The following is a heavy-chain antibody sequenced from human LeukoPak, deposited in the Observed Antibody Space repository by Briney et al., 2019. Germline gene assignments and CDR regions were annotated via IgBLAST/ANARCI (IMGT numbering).Heavy chain of an antibody. CDR3: ARRAGAYSHPYDY. D-gene: IGHD4/OR15-4a*01. CDR1: GFTVSSNS. J-gene: IGHJ4*02. V-gene: IGHV3-53*01. Sequence: GGSLRLSCTVSGFTVSSNSMSWVRPAPGEGLEWVSFIYSDNTHYSDSVKGRFTISRDTSKNTLYLQMNSLRAEDTAVYYCARRAGAYSHPYDYWGQGTLVTVSS. CDR2: IYSDNT.